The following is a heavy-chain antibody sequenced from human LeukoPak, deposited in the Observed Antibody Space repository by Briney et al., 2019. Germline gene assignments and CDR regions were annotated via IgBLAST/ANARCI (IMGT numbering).Heavy chain of an antibody. CDR2: IYPGDSDT. J-gene: IGHJ3*02. V-gene: IGHV5-51*01. Sequence: GESLKISCKGSGYSFTSYWIGWVRQMPGKGLEWMGIIYPGDSDTRYSPSFQGLVTISADKSISTAYLQWSSLKASDTAMYYCATPKEVEMATIGAFDIWGQGTMVTVSS. D-gene: IGHD5-24*01. CDR3: ATPKEVEMATIGAFDI. CDR1: GYSFTSYW.